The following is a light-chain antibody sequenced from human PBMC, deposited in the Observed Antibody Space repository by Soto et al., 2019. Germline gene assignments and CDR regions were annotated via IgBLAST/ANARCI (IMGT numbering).Light chain of an antibody. CDR1: QSISDY. CDR2: DAS. CDR3: QQYYTYWHM. Sequence: DIQMTQSPSTLSASLGDRVIITFRASQSISDYLAWYQQKPGKAPKLLIYDASNLESGVPSTFSGSGSGAEFTLTISSLQPDDFATYYCQQYYTYWHMFGQGTKVDIK. V-gene: IGKV1-5*01. J-gene: IGKJ1*01.